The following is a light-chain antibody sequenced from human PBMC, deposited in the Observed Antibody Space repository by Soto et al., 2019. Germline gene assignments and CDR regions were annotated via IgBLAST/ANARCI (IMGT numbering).Light chain of an antibody. J-gene: IGKJ1*01. CDR1: QSVNRC. V-gene: IGKV3-11*01. CDR3: QQRRTWPRTRT. Sequence: EIVLTQSPATLSLSPGERATLSCRASQSVNRCLAWFQQKPGQPPRLLIYDASKRATGIPARFSGSGSGTNFSLTFSSLDPEDFALYYCQQRRTWPRTRTFAKGTKV. CDR2: DAS.